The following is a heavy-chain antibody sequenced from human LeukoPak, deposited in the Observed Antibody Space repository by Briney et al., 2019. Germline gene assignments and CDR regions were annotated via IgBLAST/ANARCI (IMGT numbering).Heavy chain of an antibody. CDR1: GFTLRIFA. CDR3: AKDHGVYDFWGGCLLAVRIDY. CDR2: NSGSGGST. Sequence: GGSLRLSCAPSGFTLRIFAMWCVRPAPGGGGGWVSTNSGSGGSTYNADSEKGRFAISRDHTKNTLYLQMNSLRAEDTAVYYCAKDHGVYDFWGGCLLAVRIDYCGQGTLVTVSS. J-gene: IGHJ4*02. V-gene: IGHV3-23*01. D-gene: IGHD3-3*01.